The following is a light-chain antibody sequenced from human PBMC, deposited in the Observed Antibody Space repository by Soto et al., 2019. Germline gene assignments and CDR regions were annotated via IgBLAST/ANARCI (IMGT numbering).Light chain of an antibody. Sequence: QSALTQPASVSGSPGQSITISCTGTSSDVGSYNLVSWYQQHPGKAPKLMIYEGSKRPSGVSNRFSGSKSGNTASLTISGLLAEDEADYYCCSYAGSSTWVFRGGTKLTVL. CDR2: EGS. V-gene: IGLV2-23*01. CDR3: CSYAGSSTWV. J-gene: IGLJ3*02. CDR1: SSDVGSYNL.